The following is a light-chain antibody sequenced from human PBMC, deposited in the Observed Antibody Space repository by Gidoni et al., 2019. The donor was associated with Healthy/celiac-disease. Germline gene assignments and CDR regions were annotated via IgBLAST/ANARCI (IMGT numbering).Light chain of an antibody. CDR1: SSDVGGYNY. CDR2: DVS. Sequence: QSALTQPASVSGAPGQSITIPCTGTSSDVGGYNYVSWYQQHPGKAPKLMIYDVSNRPSGVSNRFSGSKSGNTASLTISGLQAEDEADYYCSSYTCSSTWVFGGGTKLTVL. V-gene: IGLV2-14*03. J-gene: IGLJ3*02. CDR3: SSYTCSSTWV.